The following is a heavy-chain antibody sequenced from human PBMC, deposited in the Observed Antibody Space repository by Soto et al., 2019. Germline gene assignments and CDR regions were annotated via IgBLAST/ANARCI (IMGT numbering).Heavy chain of an antibody. Sequence: KPSETLSLTCTVSGGSVSSYYWSWVRQPPGKRPEWIAYIYNGGTTNYNPSLKSRLTISLDTSKNQFSLKLSSVTAADTAVYYCARAVLPATAPFDYWGQGTLVTVSS. CDR2: IYNGGTT. CDR1: GGSVSSYY. V-gene: IGHV4-59*02. CDR3: ARAVLPATAPFDY. J-gene: IGHJ4*02. D-gene: IGHD2-2*01.